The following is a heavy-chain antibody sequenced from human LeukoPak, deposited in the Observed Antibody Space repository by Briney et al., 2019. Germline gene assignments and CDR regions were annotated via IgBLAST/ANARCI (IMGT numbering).Heavy chain of an antibody. CDR1: GYTFTGYY. D-gene: IGHD4/OR15-4a*01. Sequence: ASVKVSCKASGYTFTGYYIHWVRQAPGQGLEWMGWIYPNSGGTNYAQKFQGRVTMTRDTSISTSYTELSRLRSDDTAFYYCARDLMEIHARLGGSFDFWGQGTLVTVSS. CDR3: ARDLMEIHARLGGSFDF. J-gene: IGHJ4*02. V-gene: IGHV1-2*02. CDR2: IYPNSGGT.